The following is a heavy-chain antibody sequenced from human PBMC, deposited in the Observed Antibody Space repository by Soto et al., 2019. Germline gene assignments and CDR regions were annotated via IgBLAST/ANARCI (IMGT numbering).Heavy chain of an antibody. Sequence: SETLSLTCTVSGGSISSYYWSWIRQPPGKGLEWIGYIYYSGSTNYNPSLKSRVTISVDTSKNQFSLKLSSVTAADTAVYYCGREDDYPFDYWGQGTLVTVSS. D-gene: IGHD4-17*01. V-gene: IGHV4-59*01. J-gene: IGHJ4*02. CDR1: GGSISSYY. CDR2: IYYSGST. CDR3: GREDDYPFDY.